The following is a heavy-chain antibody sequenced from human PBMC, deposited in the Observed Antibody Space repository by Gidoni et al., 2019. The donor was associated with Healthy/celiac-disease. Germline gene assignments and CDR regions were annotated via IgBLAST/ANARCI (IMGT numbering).Heavy chain of an antibody. CDR2: ISYDGSNK. D-gene: IGHD3-16*02. CDR1: GFTFSTYG. V-gene: IGHV3-30*18. J-gene: IGHJ4*02. CDR3: AKDSNDYVWGSYLDY. Sequence: QVQLVESGGGVVQPGRSLRLSCAASGFTFSTYGMHWVRQAPGKGLEWVAVISYDGSNKYYADSVKGRFTISRDNSKNTLYLQMNSLRAEDTAVYYCAKDSNDYVWGSYLDYWGQGTLVTVSS.